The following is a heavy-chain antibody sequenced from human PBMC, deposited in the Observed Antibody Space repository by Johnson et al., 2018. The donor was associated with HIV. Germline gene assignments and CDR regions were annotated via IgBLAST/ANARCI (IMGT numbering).Heavy chain of an antibody. CDR1: GFTFSSYG. CDR2: TNNDGSTT. V-gene: IGHV3-74*01. CDR3: ARERRAGVKGAFDI. J-gene: IGHJ3*02. Sequence: VQLVESGGGVVQPGRSLRLSCTASGFTFSSYGIHWVRQAPGKGLVWVSRTNNDGSTTTYADSVKGRFTVSRDKVKNTLHLQMNSLRAEDTVVYYCARERRAGVKGAFDIWGQGTMVTVSS. D-gene: IGHD2-21*01.